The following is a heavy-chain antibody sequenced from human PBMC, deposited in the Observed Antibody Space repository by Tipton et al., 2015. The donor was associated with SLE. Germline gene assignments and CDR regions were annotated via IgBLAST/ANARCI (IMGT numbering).Heavy chain of an antibody. J-gene: IGHJ2*01. CDR2: IYYSGST. CDR3: ASFRALLKVSGFDL. V-gene: IGHV4-31*03. D-gene: IGHD2-8*01. Sequence: TLSLTCTVSGGSISSGGYYWSWIRQHPGKGLEWIGYIYYSGSTYYNPSLKSRVTISVDTSKNQFSLKLSSVPAADTAVYYCASFRALLKVSGFDLWGRGTLVTVSS. CDR1: GGSISSGGYY.